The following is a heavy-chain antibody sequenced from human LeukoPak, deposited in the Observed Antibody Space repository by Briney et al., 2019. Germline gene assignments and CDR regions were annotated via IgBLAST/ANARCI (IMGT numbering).Heavy chain of an antibody. CDR3: ARAKGRGSSAFQH. CDR2: IYYSGST. D-gene: IGHD6-25*01. V-gene: IGHV4-30-4*08. J-gene: IGHJ1*01. CDR1: GGAITSGGYY. Sequence: SETLSLTCTVSGGAITSGGYYWTWIRQPPGKGLEWIGYIYYSGSTYYNPSLKGRVTISVDTSKNQFSLKLSSVTAADTAVYYCARAKGRGSSAFQHWGQGTLVTVSS.